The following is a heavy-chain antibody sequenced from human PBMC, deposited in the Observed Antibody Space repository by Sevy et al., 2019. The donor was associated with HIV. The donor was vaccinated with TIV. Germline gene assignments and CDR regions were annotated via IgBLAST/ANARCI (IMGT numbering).Heavy chain of an antibody. J-gene: IGHJ4*02. CDR1: GFDFPNAW. CDR3: STDDLISY. Sequence: GGSLRLSCTASGFDFPNAWMNWIRQVPGKGLEWVGHIKSITDGGAADYAAPGKGRFTISRHDSKNTLYLQMNSLKAEDTAVYYCSTDDLISYWGRGTLVTVSS. D-gene: IGHD3-3*02. CDR2: IKSITDGGAA. V-gene: IGHV3-15*07.